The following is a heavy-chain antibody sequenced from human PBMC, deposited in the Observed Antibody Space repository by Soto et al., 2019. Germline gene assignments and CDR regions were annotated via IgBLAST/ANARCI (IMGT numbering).Heavy chain of an antibody. J-gene: IGHJ4*02. V-gene: IGHV3-23*01. Sequence: EVPLLESGGGLVQPGGSLRLSCAASGFTFSSYAMSWVRQAPGKGLEWVSAISGSGGSTYYADSVKGRFTISRDNSKNTLYLQMNSLRAEDTAVYYCARPTTAYSSGWYAYFDYWGQGTLVTVSS. CDR3: ARPTTAYSSGWYAYFDY. CDR2: ISGSGGST. D-gene: IGHD6-19*01. CDR1: GFTFSSYA.